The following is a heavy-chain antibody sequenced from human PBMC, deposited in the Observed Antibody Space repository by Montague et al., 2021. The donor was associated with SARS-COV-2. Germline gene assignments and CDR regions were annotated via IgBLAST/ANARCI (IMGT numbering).Heavy chain of an antibody. V-gene: IGHV4-59*02. J-gene: IGHJ3*02. CDR3: ARETMTAGAFDI. CDR1: GASVSSSD. D-gene: IGHD6-13*01. Sequence: SETLSLTCTVSGASVSSSDWGWIRQSPGKGLEWIGYFYSVGSTDYNPSLKSRVTISRDTSKNQFSLKVRSVTAADTAIYYCARETMTAGAFDIWGQGTTVAVSS. CDR2: FYSVGST.